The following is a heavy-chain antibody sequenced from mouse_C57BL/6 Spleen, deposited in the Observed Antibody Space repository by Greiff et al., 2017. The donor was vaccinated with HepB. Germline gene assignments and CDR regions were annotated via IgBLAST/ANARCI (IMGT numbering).Heavy chain of an antibody. CDR1: GYTFTSYW. D-gene: IGHD3-2*02. CDR2: IYPGSGST. CDR3: ARWEDSSGYGSY. J-gene: IGHJ3*01. Sequence: VQLQQSGAELVKPGASVKMSCKASGYTFTSYWITWVKQRPGQGLEWIGDIYPGSGSTNYNEKFKSKATLTVDTSSSTAYMQLSSLTSEDSAVYCCARWEDSSGYGSYWGQGTLVTVSA. V-gene: IGHV1-55*01.